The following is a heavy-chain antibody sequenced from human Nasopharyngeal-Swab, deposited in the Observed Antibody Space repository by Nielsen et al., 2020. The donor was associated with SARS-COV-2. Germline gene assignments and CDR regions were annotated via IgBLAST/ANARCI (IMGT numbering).Heavy chain of an antibody. J-gene: IGHJ4*02. CDR1: GYTFTGYY. Sequence: ASVKVSCKASGYTFTGYYMHWVRQAPAQGLEWMGWINPNSGGTKYAQKFQGWVTMTRDTSISTAYMELSSLRSEDTAVYYCARVCGSHWNYCYWGQGTLVTVSS. CDR3: ARVCGSHWNYCY. V-gene: IGHV1-2*04. D-gene: IGHD1-7*01. CDR2: INPNSGGT.